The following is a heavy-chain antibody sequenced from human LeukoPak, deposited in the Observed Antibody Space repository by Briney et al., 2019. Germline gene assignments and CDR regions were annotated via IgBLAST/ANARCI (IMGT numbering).Heavy chain of an antibody. D-gene: IGHD4-11*01. CDR1: GYTFTGYY. CDR2: INPNSGGT. Sequence: ASVKVSCKASGYTFTGYYFHWVRQAPGQGLEWMGWINPNSGGTNYAQKFQGRVTMTRDTSISTAYMELSRLRSDDTAVYYCARGYTVTTPHRFGYWGQGTLVTVSS. J-gene: IGHJ4*02. V-gene: IGHV1-2*02. CDR3: ARGYTVTTPHRFGY.